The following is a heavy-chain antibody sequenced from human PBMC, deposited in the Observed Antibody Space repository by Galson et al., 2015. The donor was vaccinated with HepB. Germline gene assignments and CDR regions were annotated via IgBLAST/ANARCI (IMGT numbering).Heavy chain of an antibody. V-gene: IGHV1-18*01. J-gene: IGHJ3*01. D-gene: IGHD1-26*01. CDR2: ISSYNGNT. CDR3: ASHSSYRYSGTYPFGHVFDV. Sequence: SVKVSCKASGYTFTTYGITWVRQAPGQGLEWMGWISSYNGNTNYAQRLQGRATMTTDTSTSTVYMELRSLRSDDTAVYYCASHSSYRYSGTYPFGHVFDVRGQGTMVSVSS. CDR1: GYTFTTYG.